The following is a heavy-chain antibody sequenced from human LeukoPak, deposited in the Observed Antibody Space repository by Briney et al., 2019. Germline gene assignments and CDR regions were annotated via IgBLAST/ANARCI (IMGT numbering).Heavy chain of an antibody. CDR1: GYTFTSYY. CDR2: INPSGGST. Sequence: GASVKVSCKASGYTFTSYYMHWVRQAPGQGLEWMGIINPSGGSTSYARKFQGRVTMTRDTSTSTVYMELSSLRSEDTAVYYCARDLGDYYGSGSSPDYWGQGTLVTVSS. D-gene: IGHD3-10*01. CDR3: ARDLGDYYGSGSSPDY. V-gene: IGHV1-46*01. J-gene: IGHJ4*02.